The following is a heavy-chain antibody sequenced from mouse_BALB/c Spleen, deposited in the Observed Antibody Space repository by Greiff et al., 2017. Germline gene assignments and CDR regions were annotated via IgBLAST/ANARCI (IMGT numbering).Heavy chain of an antibody. Sequence: EVKLQESGTVLARPGASVKMSCKASGFSFTSYWMHWVKQRPGQGLEWIGAIYPGNSDTSYNQKFKGKANLSAVTSASTAYMELSSLTNEDSAVYYCTRGGITTVVAAGFAYWGQGTLVTVSA. CDR1: GFSFTSYW. CDR3: TRGGITTVVAAGFAY. D-gene: IGHD1-1*01. J-gene: IGHJ3*01. CDR2: IYPGNSDT. V-gene: IGHV1-5*01.